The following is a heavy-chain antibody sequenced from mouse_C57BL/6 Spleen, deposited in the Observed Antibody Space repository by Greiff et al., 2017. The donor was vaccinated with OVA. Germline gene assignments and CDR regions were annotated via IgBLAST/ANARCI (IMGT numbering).Heavy chain of an antibody. CDR3: ARAGAPYYFDY. CDR1: GYSITSGYY. Sequence: DVKLQESGPGLVKPSQSLSLTCSVTGYSITSGYYWNWIRQFPGNKLEWMGYISYDGSNNYNPSLKNRISITRDTSKNQFFLKLNSVTTEDTATYYCARAGAPYYFDYWGQGTTLTVSS. J-gene: IGHJ2*01. CDR2: ISYDGSN. V-gene: IGHV3-6*01.